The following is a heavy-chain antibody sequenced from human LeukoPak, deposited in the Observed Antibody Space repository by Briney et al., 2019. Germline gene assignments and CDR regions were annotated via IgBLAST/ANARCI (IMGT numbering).Heavy chain of an antibody. Sequence: GASVKVSCKASGGTFSSYAISWVRQAPGQGLEWMGGIIPIFGTANYAQKFQGRVTITTDESTSTAYMELSSLRSEDTAVYYCARDWLITIFGVVNPKGGWFDPWGQGTLVTVSS. CDR1: GGTFSSYA. V-gene: IGHV1-69*05. J-gene: IGHJ5*02. CDR3: ARDWLITIFGVVNPKGGWFDP. D-gene: IGHD3-3*01. CDR2: IIPIFGTA.